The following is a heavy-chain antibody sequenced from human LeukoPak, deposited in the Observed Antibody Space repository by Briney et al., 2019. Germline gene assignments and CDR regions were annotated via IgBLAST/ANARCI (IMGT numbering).Heavy chain of an antibody. Sequence: APVKVSCKASGYTFTGYYMHWVRQAPGQGLEWMGRINPNSGGTNYAQKFQGRVTMTRDTSISTAYMELSRLRSDDTAVYYCAREANYGDYTHFDYWGQGTLVTVSS. CDR3: AREANYGDYTHFDY. V-gene: IGHV1-2*06. CDR1: GYTFTGYY. D-gene: IGHD4-17*01. CDR2: INPNSGGT. J-gene: IGHJ4*02.